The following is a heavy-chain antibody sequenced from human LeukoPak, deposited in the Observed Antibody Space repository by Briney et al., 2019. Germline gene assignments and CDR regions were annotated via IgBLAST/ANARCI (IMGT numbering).Heavy chain of an antibody. CDR1: GFTFSDYG. CDR3: ARTSDYGGNARVLDY. D-gene: IGHD4-23*01. J-gene: IGHJ4*02. V-gene: IGHV3-33*01. Sequence: GRSLRLSCSASGFTFSDYGMHWVRQAPGKGLEWVAVIWYNGGHKVYADSVRGRFTISRDNAKNSLYLQMNSLRAEDTAVYYCARTSDYGGNARVLDYWGQGTLVTVSS. CDR2: IWYNGGHK.